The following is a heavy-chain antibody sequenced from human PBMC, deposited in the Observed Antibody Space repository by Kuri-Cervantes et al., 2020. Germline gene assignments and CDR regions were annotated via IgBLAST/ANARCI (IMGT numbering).Heavy chain of an antibody. J-gene: IGHJ6*03. CDR3: ARGLMNIGPPVYMDV. Sequence: ASVKVSCKASGYTFTSYDINWVQQATGQGLEWMGWMNPNSGNTGYAQKFQGRVTMTRDTSISTAYMELSRLRSDDTAVYYCARGLMNIGPPVYMDVWGKGTTVTVSS. D-gene: IGHD2-8*01. V-gene: IGHV1-8*02. CDR2: MNPNSGNT. CDR1: GYTFTSYD.